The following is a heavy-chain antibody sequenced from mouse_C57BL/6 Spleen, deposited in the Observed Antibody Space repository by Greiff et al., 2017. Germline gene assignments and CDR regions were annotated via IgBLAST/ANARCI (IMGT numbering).Heavy chain of an antibody. CDR3: AREGGTPFAY. J-gene: IGHJ3*01. CDR1: GYTFTSYW. Sequence: QVQLQQPGAELVKPGASVKLSCKASGYTFTSYWMHWVKQRPIQGLEWIGNIDPSDSETHYNQQFKDKATLTVDKSSSTAYMQLSSLTSEDSAVYYCAREGGTPFAYWGQGTLVTVSA. CDR2: IDPSDSET. V-gene: IGHV1-52*01. D-gene: IGHD2-14*01.